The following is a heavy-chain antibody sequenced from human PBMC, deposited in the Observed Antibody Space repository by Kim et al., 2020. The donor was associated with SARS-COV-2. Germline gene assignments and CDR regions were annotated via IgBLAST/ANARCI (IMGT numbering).Heavy chain of an antibody. D-gene: IGHD2-21*02. Sequence: GGSLRLSCAASGFTFSSYGMHWVRQAPGKGLEWVAVISYDGSNKYYADSVKGRFTISRDNSKNTLYLQMNSLRAEDTAVYYCAREYCGGDCYLRGDWFDPWGQGTLVTVSS. CDR3: AREYCGGDCYLRGDWFDP. CDR1: GFTFSSYG. J-gene: IGHJ5*02. CDR2: ISYDGSNK. V-gene: IGHV3-30*03.